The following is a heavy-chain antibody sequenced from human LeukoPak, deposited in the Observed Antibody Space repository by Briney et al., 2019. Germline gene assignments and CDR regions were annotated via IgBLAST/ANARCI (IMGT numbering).Heavy chain of an antibody. J-gene: IGHJ5*02. CDR1: GGSISSYY. Sequence: PSETLSLTCTVSGGSISSYYWSWIRQPPGKGLEWIGYIYYSGSTNYNPSLKSRVTISVDTSKNQFSLKLSSVTAADTAVYYCAGRYSSSWYGLGFDPWGQGTLVTVSS. CDR2: IYYSGST. CDR3: AGRYSSSWYGLGFDP. V-gene: IGHV4-59*08. D-gene: IGHD6-13*01.